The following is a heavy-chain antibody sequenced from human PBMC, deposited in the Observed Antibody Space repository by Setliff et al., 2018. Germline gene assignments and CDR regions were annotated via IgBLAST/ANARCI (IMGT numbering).Heavy chain of an antibody. CDR2: IYYSGSTS. D-gene: IGHD1-1*01. CDR3: ARTGTYRYFDS. J-gene: IGHJ4*02. CDR1: GGSISSGGYY. Sequence: PSETLSLTCTVSGGSISSGGYYWSWIRQHPGKGLEWIGYIYYSGSTSYYNPSLKRRVTISVDTSKNQFSLTLSSVTAADTAVYYCARTGTYRYFDSWGQGTRVTVSS. V-gene: IGHV4-31*03.